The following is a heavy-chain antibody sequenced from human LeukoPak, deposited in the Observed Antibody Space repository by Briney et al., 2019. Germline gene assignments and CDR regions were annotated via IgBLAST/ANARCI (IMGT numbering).Heavy chain of an antibody. CDR2: IKSKTDGAAT. Sequence: GSLRLSCADSGFTFSDAWMSWVRQAPGRGLEWVGRIKSKTDGAATDYAAPVKGRFTISRDDSKNTLFLQMNSLRTEDTAVYYCTTATMIRGVSDYWGQGTLVTVSS. V-gene: IGHV3-15*01. D-gene: IGHD3-10*01. J-gene: IGHJ4*02. CDR1: GFTFSDAW. CDR3: TTATMIRGVSDY.